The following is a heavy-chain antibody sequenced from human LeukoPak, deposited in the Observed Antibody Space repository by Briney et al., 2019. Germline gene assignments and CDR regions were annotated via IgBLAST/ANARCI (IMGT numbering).Heavy chain of an antibody. J-gene: IGHJ6*02. Sequence: ASVKVSCKASGYTFTGYYMHWVRQAPGQGLEWMGWINPNSGGTNYAQKFQGRVTMTRDTSISTAYMELSRLRSDDTAVYYCARGAGILEWLPGVYYYGMDVWGQGITVTVSS. CDR1: GYTFTGYY. V-gene: IGHV1-2*02. CDR2: INPNSGGT. D-gene: IGHD3-3*01. CDR3: ARGAGILEWLPGVYYYGMDV.